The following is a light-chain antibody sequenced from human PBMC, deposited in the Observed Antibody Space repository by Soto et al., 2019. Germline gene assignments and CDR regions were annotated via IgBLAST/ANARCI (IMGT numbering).Light chain of an antibody. CDR3: AAWYDSLTGLV. Sequence: QSVLTQPPSASGTPGQRGTISCSGRSSNIGSNTVNWYQQIPGTAPKLLIDSNNQRPSGVPNLFSGSNSGTSASLAISGLQSEDEADYYCAAWYDSLTGLVFCGGTKLTV. CDR2: SNN. V-gene: IGLV1-44*01. J-gene: IGLJ3*02. CDR1: SSNIGSNT.